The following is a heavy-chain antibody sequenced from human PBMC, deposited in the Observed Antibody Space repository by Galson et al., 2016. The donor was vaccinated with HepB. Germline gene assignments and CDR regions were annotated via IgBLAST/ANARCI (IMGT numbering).Heavy chain of an antibody. Sequence: SLRLSCAASGFTFSSYSMNWVRQAPGKGLEWVSFISTSSSYMYYADSVKGRFTISRNNAKNTLYLQINSLRAEDTAVYYCVRKSTTGSGDSLQMWGQGTMVTVSS. V-gene: IGHV3-21*01. D-gene: IGHD1-14*01. CDR2: ISTSSSYM. J-gene: IGHJ3*01. CDR3: VRKSTTGSGDSLQM. CDR1: GFTFSSYS.